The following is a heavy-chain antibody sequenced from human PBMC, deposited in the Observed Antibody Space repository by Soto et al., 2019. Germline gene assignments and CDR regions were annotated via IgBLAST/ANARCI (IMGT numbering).Heavy chain of an antibody. J-gene: IGHJ4*02. CDR3: ARSPRSSPYFDY. CDR1: GYTCSNFW. D-gene: IGHD6-13*01. Sequence: GESLKISCHGSGYTCSNFWIGWVRQLPGKGLEWMGIIYPGDHETRYSPSFHGKVTISADKSINTAYLQWNSLEASDTAFYFCARSPRSSPYFDYWGQGALVTVSS. CDR2: IYPGDHET. V-gene: IGHV5-51*01.